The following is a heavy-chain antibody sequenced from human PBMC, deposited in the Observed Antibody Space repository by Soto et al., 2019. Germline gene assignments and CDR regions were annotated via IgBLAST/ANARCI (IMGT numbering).Heavy chain of an antibody. CDR3: ARGGLGYCTKGVCQPFDF. D-gene: IGHD2-8*01. J-gene: IGHJ4*02. V-gene: IGHV4-59*01. CDR1: GGSITNRY. CDR2: IYYSGST. Sequence: QVQLQESGPGLVMPSETLSLTCSVSGGSITNRYWSWIRQPPGKGLEWIGYIYYSGSTKYNPSPKRRVTISVDASKNQFSLKLSSVTAADTALYYCARGGLGYCTKGVCQPFDFWGQGTLVTVSS.